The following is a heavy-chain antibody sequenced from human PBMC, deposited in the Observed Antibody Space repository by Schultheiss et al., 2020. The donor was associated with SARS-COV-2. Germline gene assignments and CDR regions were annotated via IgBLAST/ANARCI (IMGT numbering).Heavy chain of an antibody. CDR1: GFTFSSND. Sequence: GGSLRLSCAASGFTFSSNDMNWVRQTPGKGLEWVANIKQDGSEKNYVDSVKGRFTISRDNAKNSLYLQMNSLRAEDTAVYYCARDSGTRLTYWGQGTLVTVSS. CDR3: ARDSGTRLTY. V-gene: IGHV3-7*01. CDR2: IKQDGSEK. D-gene: IGHD2-2*01. J-gene: IGHJ4*02.